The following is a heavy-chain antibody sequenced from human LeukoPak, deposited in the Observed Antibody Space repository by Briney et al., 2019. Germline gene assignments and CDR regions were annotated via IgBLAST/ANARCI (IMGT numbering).Heavy chain of an antibody. J-gene: IGHJ6*03. CDR1: GGSISSSSYY. V-gene: IGHV4-39*07. D-gene: IGHD1-14*01. Sequence: KPSETLSLTCTVSGGSISSSSYYWGWIRQPPGKGLEWIGSIYYSGSTYYNPSLKSRVTISVDTSKNQFSLKLSSVTAADTAVYYCARGPRVPLRIYYYYYMDVWGQGTRVTVSS. CDR2: IYYSGST. CDR3: ARGPRVPLRIYYYYYMDV.